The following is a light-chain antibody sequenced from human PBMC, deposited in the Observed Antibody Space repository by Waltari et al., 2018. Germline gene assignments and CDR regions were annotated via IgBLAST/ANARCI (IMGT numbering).Light chain of an antibody. V-gene: IGLV2-8*01. CDR2: EVS. CDR1: SSDLGAYNY. Sequence: QSALTQPPSASGSPGRSVTISCTGTSSDLGAYNYVSWYQQYAGKAPKLMIYEVSKRPSGVPDRFSGSKSGNTASLTVSGLQAEDEADYYCSSYGGTNNFYVFGTGTKVTVL. CDR3: SSYGGTNNFYV. J-gene: IGLJ1*01.